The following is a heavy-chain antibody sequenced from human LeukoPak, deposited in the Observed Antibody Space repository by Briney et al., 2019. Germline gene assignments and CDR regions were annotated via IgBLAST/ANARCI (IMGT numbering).Heavy chain of an antibody. J-gene: IGHJ1*01. D-gene: IGHD3-10*01. CDR3: ARDYYGSGSPEYFQH. CDR1: GFSFSGYS. Sequence: GGSLRLSCAASGFSFSGYSMNWVCQAPGKGLDWVSYISSGSRTIFYAESVKGRFTISRDNAKNLLYLEMNSLRAEDTAVYYCARDYYGSGSPEYFQHWGQGTLVTVSS. V-gene: IGHV3-48*04. CDR2: ISSGSRTI.